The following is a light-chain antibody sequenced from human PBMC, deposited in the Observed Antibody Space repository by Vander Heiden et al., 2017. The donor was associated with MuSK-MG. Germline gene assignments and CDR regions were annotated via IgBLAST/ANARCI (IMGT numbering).Light chain of an antibody. CDR3: QQHDSDSQT. CDR2: KAS. V-gene: IGKV1-5*03. J-gene: IGKJ1*01. Sequence: DIQLTHSPSTLSASVGDRVTITCRASQSMSTWLAWYQQKPGKAPKLLIYKASSLQSGVPSRFSGSGSGTEYTLTISGLQPDDFATYYCQQHDSDSQTFGQGTMVEFK. CDR1: QSMSTW.